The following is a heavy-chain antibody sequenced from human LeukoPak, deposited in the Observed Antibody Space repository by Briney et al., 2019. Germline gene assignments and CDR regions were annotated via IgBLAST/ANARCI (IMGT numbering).Heavy chain of an antibody. CDR1: GGSISSYY. J-gene: IGHJ4*02. CDR2: IYYSGST. D-gene: IGHD6-19*01. CDR3: ARVRESSGWDYFDY. Sequence: SETLSLTCTVSGGSISSYYWSWIRQPPGKGLEWIGYIYYSGSTNYNPSLNSRVTISVDTSKNQFSLKLTSVTAADTAVYYCARVRESSGWDYFDYWGQGAQVTVSS. V-gene: IGHV4-59*01.